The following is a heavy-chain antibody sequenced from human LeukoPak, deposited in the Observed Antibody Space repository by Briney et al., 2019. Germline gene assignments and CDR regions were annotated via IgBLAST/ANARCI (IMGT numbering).Heavy chain of an antibody. Sequence: SETLSLTCAVYGGSFSGYYWTWIRQPPGKGLEWIGEVNHSGSTNYNPSLKSRVTISVDTSKNQFSLKLSSVTAADTAVYYCASSKLHVNYYYGMDVWGQGTTVTVSS. J-gene: IGHJ6*02. CDR2: VNHSGST. D-gene: IGHD1-7*01. CDR3: ASSKLHVNYYYGMDV. CDR1: GGSFSGYY. V-gene: IGHV4-34*01.